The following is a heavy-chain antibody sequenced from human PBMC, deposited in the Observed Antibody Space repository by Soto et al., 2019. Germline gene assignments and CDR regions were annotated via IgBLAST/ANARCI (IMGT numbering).Heavy chain of an antibody. CDR3: ARNRWSGDAFDI. V-gene: IGHV4-31*03. J-gene: IGHJ3*02. Sequence: SETLSLTCSVSGGSINSVGYYWSWIRQVPGKGLEWIGYIYYTGSTYYNPSLESRVSISIDTSKNQFFLKLSSVTAADTAVYYCARNRWSGDAFDIWGQGTMVTV. D-gene: IGHD3-3*01. CDR1: GGSINSVGYY. CDR2: IYYTGST.